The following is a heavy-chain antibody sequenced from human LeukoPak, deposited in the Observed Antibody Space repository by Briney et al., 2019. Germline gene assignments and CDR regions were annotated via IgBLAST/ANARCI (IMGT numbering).Heavy chain of an antibody. CDR3: ARDPTNSGGWHPFFDY. D-gene: IGHD6-19*01. CDR1: GGTFSSYA. V-gene: IGHV1-69*13. Sequence: SVKVSCKASGGTFSSYAISWVRQAPGQGLEWMGGIIPIFGTANYAQKFQGRVTITADESTSTAYMELSSLRSEDTAVYYCARDPTNSGGWHPFFDYWGQGTLVAVSS. CDR2: IIPIFGTA. J-gene: IGHJ4*02.